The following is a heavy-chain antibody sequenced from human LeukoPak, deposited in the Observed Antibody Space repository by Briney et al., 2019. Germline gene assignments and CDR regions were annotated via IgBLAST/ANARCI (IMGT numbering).Heavy chain of an antibody. D-gene: IGHD6-19*01. CDR2: IKHDGSEK. CDR3: ARFGYDSGLDY. J-gene: IGHJ4*02. V-gene: IGHV3-7*04. CDR1: GFTLNYW. Sequence: PGGSLRLSCAGSGFTLNYWMTWVRQAPGKGLEWVANIKHDGSEKYYVDSVKGRFTISRDNAKNPLYLQMNSLRVEDTALYYCARFGYDSGLDYWGQGTLVTVSS.